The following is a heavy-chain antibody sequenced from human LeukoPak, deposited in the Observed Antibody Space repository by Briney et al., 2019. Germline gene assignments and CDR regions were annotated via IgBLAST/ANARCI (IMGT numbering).Heavy chain of an antibody. D-gene: IGHD1-1*01. J-gene: IGHJ4*02. CDR1: GFTFRSIA. CDR3: AKGQELDDGVFDS. V-gene: IGHV3-23*01. CDR2: IRSNGDTT. Sequence: GGSLRLSCAASGFTFRSIAMTWVRQAPGKGLDWVSSIRSNGDTTYNADSVKGRFTISRDNSKNTLYLQMNRLRVEDTAIYYCAKGQELDDGVFDSWGQGTLVTVSS.